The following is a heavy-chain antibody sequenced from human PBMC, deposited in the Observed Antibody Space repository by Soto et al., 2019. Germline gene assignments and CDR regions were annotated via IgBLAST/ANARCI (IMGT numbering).Heavy chain of an antibody. CDR2: ISISGSTM. CDR1: GFTFSSYE. V-gene: IGHV3-48*03. J-gene: IGHJ4*02. Sequence: GGSLRLSCVASGFTFSSYEMNWVRQAPGKGLEWISYISISGSTMNYADSVKGRFTISRDNAKNSLFLQMNSLRVEDTAVYYCVEALTGITGGWGLGTLVTVSS. D-gene: IGHD1-7*01. CDR3: VEALTGITGG.